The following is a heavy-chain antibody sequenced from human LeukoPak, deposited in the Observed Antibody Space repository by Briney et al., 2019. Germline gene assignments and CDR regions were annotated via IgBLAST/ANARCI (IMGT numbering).Heavy chain of an antibody. D-gene: IGHD2-2*01. Sequence: GGSLRLSCAASGFTFNTHGMHWVRQAPGKGLEWVAVTSYDGSNKYYADSVKGRFTISRDNSKNMLYLQMNSLRAEDTAMYYCARDRVGYCASISCFSFDNWGQGTLVTVSS. V-gene: IGHV3-33*01. CDR1: GFTFNTHG. CDR2: TSYDGSNK. J-gene: IGHJ4*02. CDR3: ARDRVGYCASISCFSFDN.